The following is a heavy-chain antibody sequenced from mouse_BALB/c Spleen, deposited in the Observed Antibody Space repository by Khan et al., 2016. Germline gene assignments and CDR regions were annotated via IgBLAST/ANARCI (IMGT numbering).Heavy chain of an antibody. CDR1: GYSITSGYG. D-gene: IGHD1-2*01. Sequence: EVQLQESGPGLVKPSQSLSLTCTVNGYSITSGYGWNWIRQFPGNKLEWMGYISYSGSTNYKPSLKSRISITRDTSKIQFFLQLNSVTTEDTATYYCARTARIKYWGQGTTLTVSS. V-gene: IGHV3-2*02. J-gene: IGHJ2*01. CDR2: ISYSGST. CDR3: ARTARIKY.